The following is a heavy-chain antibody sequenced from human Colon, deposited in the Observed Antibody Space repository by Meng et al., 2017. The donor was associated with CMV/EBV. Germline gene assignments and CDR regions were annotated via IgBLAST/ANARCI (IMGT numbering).Heavy chain of an antibody. CDR3: ARVSGSSFARDY. Sequence: ASVKVSCKASGYTFTNYAIGWVRQAPGQGLDWMGWISAYNDNTNFAQKLQGRVTMTTDTSTSTAYMELRSLRSDDTAVYYCARVSGSSFARDYWGQGTLVTVSS. V-gene: IGHV1-18*01. D-gene: IGHD6-6*01. CDR2: ISAYNDNT. J-gene: IGHJ4*02. CDR1: GYTFTNYA.